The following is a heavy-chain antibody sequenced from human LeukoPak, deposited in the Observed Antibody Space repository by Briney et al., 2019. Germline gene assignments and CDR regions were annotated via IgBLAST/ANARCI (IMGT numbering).Heavy chain of an antibody. CDR1: GFTFGDYA. D-gene: IGHD3-3*01. V-gene: IGHV3-49*04. J-gene: IGHJ4*02. CDR3: TSEHYDFWSGYQYYFDY. CDR2: IRSKAYGGTT. Sequence: PGGSLRLSCTASGFTFGDYAMSWVRQAPGKGLEWVGFIRSKAYGGTTEYAASVKGRFTISRDDSKSIAYLQMNSLKTEDTAVYYCTSEHYDFWSGYQYYFDYWCQGTLITVSS.